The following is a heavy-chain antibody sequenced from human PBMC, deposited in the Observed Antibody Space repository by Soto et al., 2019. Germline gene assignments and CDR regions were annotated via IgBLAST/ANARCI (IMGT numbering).Heavy chain of an antibody. CDR3: ARATPAGSADF. CDR2: ITYNGSS. J-gene: IGHJ4*02. Sequence: QVQLQESGPGLVKPSQTLSLTCTVSGGSNIRDGYYWSWIRQHPRKGLEWITYITYNGSSYSNPALKSRVTISADTSKNQFSLRLTSVTAADTAVYFCARATPAGSADFWGQGTLVTVSS. V-gene: IGHV4-31*03. D-gene: IGHD2-2*01. CDR1: GGSNIRDGYY.